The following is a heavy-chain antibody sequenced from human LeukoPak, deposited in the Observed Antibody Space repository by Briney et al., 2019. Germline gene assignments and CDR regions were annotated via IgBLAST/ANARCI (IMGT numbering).Heavy chain of an antibody. CDR2: IRYDGSNK. V-gene: IGHV3-30*02. CDR1: GFTFSSYG. Sequence: GGSLRLSCTASGFTFSSYGMHWVRQAPGKGLEWVGFIRYDGSNKNYADSVKGRFTISRDTSKNTLYLQMNSLRADDMASYYCAEDSSNWAFDIWGQGTMVTVSS. CDR3: AEDSSNWAFDI. J-gene: IGHJ3*02. D-gene: IGHD1-1*01.